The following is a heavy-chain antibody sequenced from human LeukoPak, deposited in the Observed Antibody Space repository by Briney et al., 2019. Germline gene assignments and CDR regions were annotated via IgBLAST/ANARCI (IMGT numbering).Heavy chain of an antibody. V-gene: IGHV3-7*01. CDR1: GFTFSSYW. CDR2: IKQDGSAK. CDR3: AGGQGFLIDY. J-gene: IGHJ4*02. D-gene: IGHD3-3*01. Sequence: GGSLRLSCAASGFTFSSYWMSWVRQAPGRGLEWVANIKQDGSAKYYVDSVKGRLTISRDNAKSLLYLQMSSLRAEDAAVYYCAGGQGFLIDYWGQGTLVTVSS.